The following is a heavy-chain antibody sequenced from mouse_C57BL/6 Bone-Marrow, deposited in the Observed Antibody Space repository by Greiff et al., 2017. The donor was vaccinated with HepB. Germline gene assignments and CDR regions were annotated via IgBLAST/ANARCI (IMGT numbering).Heavy chain of an antibody. Sequence: QVQLQQSGPGLVQPSPSLSITCTVSGFSLTSYGVHWVRQSPGKGLEWLGVICRGGSTDYNAAFMSSLSITKDNSKSQVFFKMNSLQAYDTAIYYCAKSGITTVVEGAMDYWGQGTSVTVSS. CDR1: GFSLTSYG. CDR3: AKSGITTVVEGAMDY. J-gene: IGHJ4*01. V-gene: IGHV2-5*01. D-gene: IGHD1-1*01. CDR2: ICRGGST.